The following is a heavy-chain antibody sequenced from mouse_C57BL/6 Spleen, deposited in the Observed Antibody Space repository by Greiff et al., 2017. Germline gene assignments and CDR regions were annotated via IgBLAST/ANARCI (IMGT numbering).Heavy chain of an antibody. CDR1: GFSINSDCY. Sequence: EVQLVESGPSLVRPSQTLSLTCTVTGFSINSDCYWIWIRQFPGNKLEYIGYTFYSGITYYNPSLESRTYITRDTSKNQFSLKLSSVTTEDTATYYCARAPNWDVGWYFDVWGTGTTVTVSS. V-gene: IGHV3-3*01. CDR2: TFYSGIT. CDR3: ARAPNWDVGWYFDV. J-gene: IGHJ1*03. D-gene: IGHD4-1*01.